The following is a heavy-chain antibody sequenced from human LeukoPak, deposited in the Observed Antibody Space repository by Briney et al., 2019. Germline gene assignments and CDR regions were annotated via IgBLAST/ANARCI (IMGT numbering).Heavy chain of an antibody. CDR1: GYSFRDYY. J-gene: IGHJ5*02. Sequence: ATVKISCKASGYSFRDYYIHWVRQAPGKGLEWMGRVDPEDNEIIYAEKFRGRVTITADTSTDSGYMEMSRLSSDDTAVYYCVTEREPVTTTPETFDPWGQGTLVTVSS. V-gene: IGHV1-69-2*01. CDR3: VTEREPVTTTPETFDP. CDR2: VDPEDNEI. D-gene: IGHD3-22*01.